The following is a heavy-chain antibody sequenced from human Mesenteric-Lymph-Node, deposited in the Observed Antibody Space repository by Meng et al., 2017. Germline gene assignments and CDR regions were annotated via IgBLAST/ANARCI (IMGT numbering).Heavy chain of an antibody. CDR3: ARWAVPDNGLDV. Sequence: SVKVSCKASGGTFSSYAISWVRQAPGQGLEWMGGIIPIFGTANYAQKFQGRVTITADESTSTAYMELTRLTSDDTAVYYCARWAVPDNGLDVWGQGTTVTVSS. J-gene: IGHJ6*02. D-gene: IGHD2-2*01. CDR1: GGTFSSYA. CDR2: IIPIFGTA. V-gene: IGHV1-69*13.